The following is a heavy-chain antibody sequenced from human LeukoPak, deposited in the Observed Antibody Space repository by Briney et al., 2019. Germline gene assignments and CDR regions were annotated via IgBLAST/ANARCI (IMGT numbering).Heavy chain of an antibody. CDR1: GYTFIIYG. V-gene: IGHV1-18*01. J-gene: IGHJ4*02. CDR3: ARDLMSSYYYDGSFNY. D-gene: IGHD3-22*01. Sequence: ASVKVSFKTSGYTFIIYGVSWVRQAPGQGLEWVGWISTYTGNTAFAQKFQGRVTMTTDTSTSTAYMELRSLRSDDTAVYYCARDLMSSYYYDGSFNYWGQGTLVSVSS. CDR2: ISTYTGNT.